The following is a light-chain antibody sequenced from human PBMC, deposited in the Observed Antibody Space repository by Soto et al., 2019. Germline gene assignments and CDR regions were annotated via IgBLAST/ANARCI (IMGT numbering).Light chain of an antibody. CDR3: QQSYSTPYT. V-gene: IGKV1-39*01. J-gene: IGKJ2*01. CDR2: AAS. Sequence: DIQMTQSPSSLSASVGDRVTITCRASQSVSSYLNLYQHKPGKAPKLLIYAASSLPSGVPSSFSGSGSVTDFTLTISSLQPEDFATYYCQQSYSTPYTFGQGTKLEIK. CDR1: QSVSSY.